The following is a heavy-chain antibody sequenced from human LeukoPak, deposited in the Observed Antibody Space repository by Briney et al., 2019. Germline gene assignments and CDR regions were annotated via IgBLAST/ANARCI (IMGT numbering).Heavy chain of an antibody. V-gene: IGHV4-31*03. CDR1: GGSISSGGYY. CDR2: IYYSGST. J-gene: IGHJ4*02. Sequence: PSETLSLTCTVSGGSISSGGYYWSWIRQHPGKGLEWIGYIYYSGSTYYNPSLKSRVTISVDTSKNQFSLKLSSVTAADTAVYYCARDFGYGGNSLQAVGYWGQGTLVTVSS. CDR3: ARDFGYGGNSLQAVGY. D-gene: IGHD4-23*01.